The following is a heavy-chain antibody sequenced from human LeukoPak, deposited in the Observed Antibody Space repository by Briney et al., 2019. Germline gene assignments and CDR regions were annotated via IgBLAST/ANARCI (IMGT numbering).Heavy chain of an antibody. J-gene: IGHJ3*02. CDR3: ARLYDSFRAFDI. V-gene: IGHV4-59*06. CDR1: GGSISSYY. D-gene: IGHD2-15*01. Sequence: SETLSLTCTVSGGSISSYYCSWIRQPPGKGLEWIGYIYYSGSTYYNPSLKSRVTISVDTSKNQFSLKLNSVTAADTAVYYCARLYDSFRAFDIWGQGTIITVSS. CDR2: IYYSGST.